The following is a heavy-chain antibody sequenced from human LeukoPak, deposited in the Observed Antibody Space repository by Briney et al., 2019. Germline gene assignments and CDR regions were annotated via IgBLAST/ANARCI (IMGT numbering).Heavy chain of an antibody. CDR2: IYYSGST. CDR3: ARYIVRGASFDY. D-gene: IGHD3-10*01. CDR1: GGSISSSSYY. J-gene: IGHJ4*02. V-gene: IGHV4-39*07. Sequence: SETLSLTCTVSGGSISSSSYYWGWIRQAPGKGLEWIGSIYYSGSTYYNPSLKSRVTISVDTSKNQFSLKLSSVTAADTAVYYCARYIVRGASFDYWGQGTLVTVSS.